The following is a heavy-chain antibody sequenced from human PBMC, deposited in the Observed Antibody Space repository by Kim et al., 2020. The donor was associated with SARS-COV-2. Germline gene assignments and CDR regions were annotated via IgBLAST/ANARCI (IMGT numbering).Heavy chain of an antibody. J-gene: IGHJ6*02. Sequence: GGSLRLSCAASGFTFRSYWMTWVRRAPGKGLEWVASIKQDGTEKEYVDSVKGRFTISRDNAKESLFLQMNSLRAEDTAVYYCARFEGRPLVFGFFCPYGLDVWGQGTTVTVSS. CDR1: GFTFRSYW. D-gene: IGHD3-3*01. CDR3: ARFEGRPLVFGFFCPYGLDV. V-gene: IGHV3-7*03. CDR2: IKQDGTEK.